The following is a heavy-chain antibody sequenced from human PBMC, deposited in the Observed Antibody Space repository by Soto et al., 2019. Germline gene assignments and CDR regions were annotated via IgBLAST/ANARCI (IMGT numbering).Heavy chain of an antibody. V-gene: IGHV1-69*01. CDR2: IIPIFGTA. CDR1: GGTFSSYA. Sequence: QVQLVQSGAEVKKPGSSVKVSCKDSGGTFSSYAISWVRQAPGQGLEWMGGIIPIFGTANYAQKFQGRVTITADESTRTAYMELSSLRSEATAVYYCARLPTYYYDSSGSEDYWGQGTLVTVSS. D-gene: IGHD3-22*01. J-gene: IGHJ4*02. CDR3: ARLPTYYYDSSGSEDY.